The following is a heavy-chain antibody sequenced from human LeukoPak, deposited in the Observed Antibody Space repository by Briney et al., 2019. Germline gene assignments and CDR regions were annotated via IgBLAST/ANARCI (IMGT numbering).Heavy chain of an antibody. CDR1: GFTFSYHH. V-gene: IGHV3-72*01. J-gene: IGHJ5*02. Sequence: GGSLILACAASGFTFSYHHMDWGRQAPGKGLEWVGRSRNRAKSYTTDCAASVKGRFTISRDDSKSTLYLQMNSLETEDTAVYDCIRDATCDPWGQGTQVSVSS. CDR3: IRDATCDP. CDR2: SRNRAKSYTT.